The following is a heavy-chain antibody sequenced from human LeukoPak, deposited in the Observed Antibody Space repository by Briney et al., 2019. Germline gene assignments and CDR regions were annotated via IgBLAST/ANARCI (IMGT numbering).Heavy chain of an antibody. CDR3: ARDGVLWFGESAFY. V-gene: IGHV4-59*12. D-gene: IGHD3-10*01. Sequence: SETLSLTCTVSGGSISNYYWSWIRQPPGKGLEWIGYISYSGVTNYNPSLKSRVTISVHTSKNQFSLKLSSVTAADTAVYYCARDGVLWFGESAFYWGQGTLVTVSS. J-gene: IGHJ4*02. CDR2: ISYSGVT. CDR1: GGSISNYY.